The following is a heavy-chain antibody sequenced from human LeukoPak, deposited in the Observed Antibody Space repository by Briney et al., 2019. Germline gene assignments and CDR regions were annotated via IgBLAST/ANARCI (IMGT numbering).Heavy chain of an antibody. Sequence: ASVEVSCKVSGYTLTELSMHWVRQAPGKGLEWMGGFDPEDGETIYAQKFQGRVTMTEDTSTDTAYMELSSLRSEDTAVYYCATDRITGTTLDYWGQGTLVTVSS. CDR3: ATDRITGTTLDY. J-gene: IGHJ4*02. D-gene: IGHD1-7*01. V-gene: IGHV1-24*01. CDR1: GYTLTELS. CDR2: FDPEDGET.